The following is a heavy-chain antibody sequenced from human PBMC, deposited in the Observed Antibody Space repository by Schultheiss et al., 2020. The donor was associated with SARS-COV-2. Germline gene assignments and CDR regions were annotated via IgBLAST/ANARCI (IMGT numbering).Heavy chain of an antibody. V-gene: IGHV3-30*01. CDR1: GFTFSSYA. J-gene: IGHJ4*02. CDR3: ARDASDNWYSLIGYFDY. D-gene: IGHD1-1*01. CDR2: ISYDGSNK. Sequence: GGSLRLSCAASGFTFSSYAMHWVRQAPGKGLEWVAVISYDGSNKYYADSGRGRFTISRDNSENTLYLQMNSLRAEDTAVYYCARDASDNWYSLIGYFDYWGQGILVTVSS.